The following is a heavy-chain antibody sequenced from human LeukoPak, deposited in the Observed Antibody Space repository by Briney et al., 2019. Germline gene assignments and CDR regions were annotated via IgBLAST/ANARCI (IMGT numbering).Heavy chain of an antibody. CDR3: AKATAAGRMWTPLSGVFYYYAMDV. Sequence: GGSLRLSCAASGFTFSSYAMSWVRQAPGKGLEWVSSISGSGVSTYYADSVKGRVTISRDNSKNTLYPQMSSLRADDTAVYYCAKATAAGRMWTPLSGVFYYYAMDVWGQGATVTVSS. CDR2: ISGSGVST. J-gene: IGHJ6*02. V-gene: IGHV3-23*01. CDR1: GFTFSSYA. D-gene: IGHD6-13*01.